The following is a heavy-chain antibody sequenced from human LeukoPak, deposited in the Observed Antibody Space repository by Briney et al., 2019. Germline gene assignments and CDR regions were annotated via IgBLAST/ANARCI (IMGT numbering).Heavy chain of an antibody. D-gene: IGHD2-2*01. CDR1: GHTSTTYA. Sequence: ASVKVSCKASGHTSTTYAIHWVRQAPGQGLEWMGWINAGNGNIKYSQKFQGRVTITRDTSASTAYMELSSLRSEDTAVYYCARDLLGYCSSTSCRRGNWFDPWGQGTLVTVSS. J-gene: IGHJ5*02. V-gene: IGHV1-3*01. CDR3: ARDLLGYCSSTSCRRGNWFDP. CDR2: INAGNGNI.